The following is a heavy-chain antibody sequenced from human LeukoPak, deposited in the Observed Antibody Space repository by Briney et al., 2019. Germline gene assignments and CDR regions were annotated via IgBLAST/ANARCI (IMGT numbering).Heavy chain of an antibody. Sequence: RASVKVSCKASGYPFTGYYIHWVRQAPGQGLEWMGWINPKSGVTNYAQKFQGRISMTRDTSISTAYMELRRLTSDDTAMYYCARTGTYYSGMYFFDYWGQGSLVTVSS. CDR1: GYPFTGYY. J-gene: IGHJ4*02. CDR3: ARTGTYYSGMYFFDY. CDR2: INPKSGVT. V-gene: IGHV1-2*02. D-gene: IGHD3-10*01.